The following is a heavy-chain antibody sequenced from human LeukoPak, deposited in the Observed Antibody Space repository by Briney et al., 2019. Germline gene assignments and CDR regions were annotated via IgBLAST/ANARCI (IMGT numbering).Heavy chain of an antibody. Sequence: PGGSLRLSCAASGFTFSSYWMHWVRQAPGKGLMWVSRINSDGRGTNYADSVKGRFTISRDNAKNSLYLQMNSLRAEDTAVYYCARAGVGLDWLPEVYYYMDVWGKGTTVTVSS. CDR1: GFTFSSYW. CDR2: INSDGRGT. J-gene: IGHJ6*03. V-gene: IGHV3-74*01. CDR3: ARAGVGLDWLPEVYYYMDV. D-gene: IGHD5-12*01.